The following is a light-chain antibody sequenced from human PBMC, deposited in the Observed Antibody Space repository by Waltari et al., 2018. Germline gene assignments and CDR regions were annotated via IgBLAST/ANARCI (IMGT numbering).Light chain of an antibody. V-gene: IGKV1-5*03. J-gene: IGKJ2*01. Sequence: DVQMTQSPSTLSASVGDTVSITCRASQSIMSWLAWYQQKAGKAPRVLISKASTLESWVPSRFSGSASGTEFTLTISNLQPDDFATYYCQQYNTDYTFGQGTILEIK. CDR1: QSIMSW. CDR3: QQYNTDYT. CDR2: KAS.